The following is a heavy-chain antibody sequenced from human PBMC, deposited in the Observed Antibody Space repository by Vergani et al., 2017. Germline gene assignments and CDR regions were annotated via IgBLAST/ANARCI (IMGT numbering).Heavy chain of an antibody. V-gene: IGHV4-61*02. D-gene: IGHD6-19*01. J-gene: IGHJ4*02. CDR2: IYTSGSS. CDR3: AMSSGWPYFDY. Sequence: QVQLQESGPGLVKPSQTLSLSCTVSGGSVRTSIGYYWTWIRQPAGKTLEWIGRIYTSGSSNYNPSLMSRVTMSVDTSKNQFSLKLSSVTAADTAVYYCAMSSGWPYFDYWGQGTLVTVSS. CDR1: GGSVRTSIGYY.